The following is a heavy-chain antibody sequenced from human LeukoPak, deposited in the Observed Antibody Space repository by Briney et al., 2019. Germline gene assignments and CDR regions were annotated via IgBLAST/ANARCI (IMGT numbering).Heavy chain of an antibody. CDR2: INPNSGGT. D-gene: IGHD5-18*01. CDR1: GYTFTGYY. Sequence: GASVKVSCKASGYTFTGYYMHWVRQAPGQGLEWKGRINPNSGGTNYAQKFQGRVTMTRDTSISTAYMELSRLRSDDTAVYYCARGTDTAMAYTEGYWGQGTLVTVSS. CDR3: ARGTDTAMAYTEGY. V-gene: IGHV1-2*06. J-gene: IGHJ4*02.